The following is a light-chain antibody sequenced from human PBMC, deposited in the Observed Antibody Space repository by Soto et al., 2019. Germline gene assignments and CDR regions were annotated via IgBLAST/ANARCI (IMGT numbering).Light chain of an antibody. CDR3: QQYDNWPRT. CDR2: GAS. Sequence: EIVMTQSPATLSVPPGERATLSCRASQSIGSNLAWYQQLPGQAPRLLIYGASTRATGIPARFSGSGSGTEFTLTISSLQSEDFAVYYCQQYDNWPRTFGPGTKVNIK. J-gene: IGKJ3*01. CDR1: QSIGSN. V-gene: IGKV3-15*01.